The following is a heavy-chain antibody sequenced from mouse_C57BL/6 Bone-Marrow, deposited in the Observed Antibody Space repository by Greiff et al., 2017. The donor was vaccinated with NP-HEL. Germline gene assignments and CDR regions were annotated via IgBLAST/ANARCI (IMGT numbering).Heavy chain of an antibody. J-gene: IGHJ1*03. D-gene: IGHD1-1*01. V-gene: IGHV2-2*01. CDR3: ARNPPYYGSSLWYFDV. CDR2: IWSGGST. CDR1: GFSLTSYG. Sequence: VQVVESGPGLVQPSQSLSITCTVSGFSLTSYGVHWVRQSPGKGLEWLGVIWSGGSTDYNAAFISRLSISKDNSKSQVFFKMNSLQADDTAIYYCARNPPYYGSSLWYFDVWGTGTTVTVSS.